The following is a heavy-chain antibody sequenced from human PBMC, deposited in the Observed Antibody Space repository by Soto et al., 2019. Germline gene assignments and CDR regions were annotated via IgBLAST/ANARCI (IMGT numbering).Heavy chain of an antibody. J-gene: IGHJ4*02. Sequence: EVQLVESGGGLAQPGGSLRLSCVASGFTFTTYWMSWVRQAPGKGLEWVANIRQDGGAQYYVDSVKGRFTISRDNDKNSVYLQMDSLRAEDTDVYYCVRGGHGSGSYLGSYWGQGILVTVSS. CDR2: IRQDGGAQ. V-gene: IGHV3-7*03. CDR1: GFTFTTYW. CDR3: VRGGHGSGSYLGSY. D-gene: IGHD3-10*01.